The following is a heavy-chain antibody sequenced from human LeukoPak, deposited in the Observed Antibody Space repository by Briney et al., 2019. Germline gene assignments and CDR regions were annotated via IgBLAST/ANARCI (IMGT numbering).Heavy chain of an antibody. CDR3: ARDGFVGPVTACLDY. D-gene: IGHD1-20*01. V-gene: IGHV3-74*01. CDR2: LGYDGRGT. J-gene: IGHJ4*01. CDR1: GFTFNNYA. Sequence: GGSLRLSCAASGFTFNNYAMHWVRQAPGKGLEWVPRLGYDGRGTNYADSVKGRFTISRDNAKNILYLQMNSLRADDTALYYCARDGFVGPVTACLDYWGQGTLVTVSS.